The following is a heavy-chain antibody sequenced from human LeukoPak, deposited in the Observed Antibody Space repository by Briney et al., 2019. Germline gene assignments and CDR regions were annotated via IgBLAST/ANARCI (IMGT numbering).Heavy chain of an antibody. D-gene: IGHD2-21*02. CDR1: GGSFSSYA. J-gene: IGHJ4*02. Sequence: SVKVSCKASGGSFSSYAISWVRQAPGQGLEWMGRIFAILGIANYAQKYQRRVTITADKYTSTAYMELSSLRSEDTAVYDCARDLLSYCGGDGYPDYWGQGTLVTVSS. CDR3: ARDLLSYCGGDGYPDY. V-gene: IGHV1-69*04. CDR2: IFAILGIA.